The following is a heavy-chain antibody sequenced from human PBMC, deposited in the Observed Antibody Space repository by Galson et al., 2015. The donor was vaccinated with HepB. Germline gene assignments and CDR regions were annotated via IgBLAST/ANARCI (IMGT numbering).Heavy chain of an antibody. CDR1: GYTFTSNG. Sequence: SVKVSCKASGYTFTSNGITWVRQAPGQGLEWMGWISPNNGNTNYAQKLRGRVTMTTDTFTSTAYVELRSLKSDDTAVYYCARGMGYSYGPFDYWGQGTLVTVSS. J-gene: IGHJ4*02. CDR3: ARGMGYSYGPFDY. D-gene: IGHD5-18*01. CDR2: ISPNNGNT. V-gene: IGHV1-18*04.